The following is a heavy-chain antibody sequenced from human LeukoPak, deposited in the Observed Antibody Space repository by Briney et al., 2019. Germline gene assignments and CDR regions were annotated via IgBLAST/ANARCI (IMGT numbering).Heavy chain of an antibody. J-gene: IGHJ4*02. V-gene: IGHV1-2*02. CDR3: ARATVDYVYFHLFDY. CDR2: VNPKSGGT. CDR1: GYTFTGYY. D-gene: IGHD4-17*01. Sequence: ASVKVSCKASGYTFTGYYMHWVRQAPGQGLEWMGWVNPKSGGTNYAQKFQGRVTMTRDTYISTAYMELSRLRSDDTAVYYCARATVDYVYFHLFDYWGQGTLVTVSS.